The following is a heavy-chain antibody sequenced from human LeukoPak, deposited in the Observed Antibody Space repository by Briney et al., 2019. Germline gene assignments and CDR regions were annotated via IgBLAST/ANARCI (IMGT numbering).Heavy chain of an antibody. D-gene: IGHD2-15*01. J-gene: IGHJ4*02. V-gene: IGHV3-74*01. CDR2: TNNDGSTT. Sequence: GGSLRLSCAASGFAFNFHWMHWVRQAPGKGLVWVSRTNNDGSTTNYADSVKGRFTISRDNAKNTLFLQMNSLRAEDTAVYYCAGSLGGGGDYWGQGTLVTVSS. CDR1: GFAFNFHW. CDR3: AGSLGGGGDY.